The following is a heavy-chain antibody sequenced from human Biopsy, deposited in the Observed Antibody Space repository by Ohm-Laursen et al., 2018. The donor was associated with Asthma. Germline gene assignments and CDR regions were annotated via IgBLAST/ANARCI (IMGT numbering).Heavy chain of an antibody. J-gene: IGHJ4*02. Sequence: SSVSASCPSLGGSFNTYVIGWARPAPGPGLEWLGWINSVFGTTTYPQKFQDRVTITADDSTSTVYMELSSLRSEDTAVYYCARKAGSCISRTCYSLDFWGQGTLVTVSS. CDR1: GGSFNTYV. CDR3: ARKAGSCISRTCYSLDF. D-gene: IGHD2-2*01. V-gene: IGHV1-69*01. CDR2: INSVFGTT.